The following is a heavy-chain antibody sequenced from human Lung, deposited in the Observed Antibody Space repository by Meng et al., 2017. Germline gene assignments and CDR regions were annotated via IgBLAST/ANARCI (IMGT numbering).Heavy chain of an antibody. CDR2: IYYSGTT. D-gene: IGHD3-22*01. CDR3: ARNTMMEYYFDY. CDR1: GGSISSTSYY. V-gene: IGHV4-30-4*01. Sequence: QVQLQESGPGLVKPSQTLSLTCTVSGGSISSTSYYWSWIRQHPGKGLEYIGYIYYSGTTYYSPSLKSRLTISVDTSKNQFSLKLSSVTAADTAVYYCARNTMMEYYFDYWGQGSLVTVSS. J-gene: IGHJ4*02.